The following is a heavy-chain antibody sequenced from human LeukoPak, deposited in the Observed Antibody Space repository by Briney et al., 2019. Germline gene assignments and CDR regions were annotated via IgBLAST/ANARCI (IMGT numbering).Heavy chain of an antibody. J-gene: IGHJ5*02. CDR2: IYYTGTT. Sequence: PSETLSLTCTVSGGSISSYYWSWIRQPPGKGLECLGYIYYTGTTNYNPSLKSRVTMSVDTSKNHFSLRLNSVTAADTAVYYCARDRSGSYSSSYWFDPWGQGTLVTVSS. D-gene: IGHD6-6*01. V-gene: IGHV4-59*12. CDR1: GGSISSYY. CDR3: ARDRSGSYSSSYWFDP.